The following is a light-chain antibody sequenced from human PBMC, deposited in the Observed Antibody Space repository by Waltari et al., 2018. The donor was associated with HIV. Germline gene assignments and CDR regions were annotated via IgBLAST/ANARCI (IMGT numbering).Light chain of an antibody. CDR3: SSYTTTSTLI. CDR2: EVT. CDR1: SSDVGSYNR. Sequence: QSALIQPPSVSGSPGQSVTISCTGTSSDVGSYNRVSWYQQPPGTAPKLMIYEVTNRPSGVPDRFSGSKSGNTASLTISGLQAEDEADYYCSSYTTTSTLIFGGGTKVTVL. J-gene: IGLJ2*01. V-gene: IGLV2-18*02.